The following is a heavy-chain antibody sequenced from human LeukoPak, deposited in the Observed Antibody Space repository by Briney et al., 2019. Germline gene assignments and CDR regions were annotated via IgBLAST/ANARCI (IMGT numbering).Heavy chain of an antibody. CDR1: GDSVSTNSAA. J-gene: IGHJ4*02. V-gene: IGHV6-1*01. CDR2: TYYRSKWYY. D-gene: IGHD2-2*01. Sequence: SQTLSLTCVISGDSVSTNSAAWNWIRQSPSRGFEWLGRTYYRSKWYYDYAVSVNTRITINPDASKNQFSLQLNSVTPEDTAVYYCARDYYCSSVSCSFDYWGQGTLVAVSS. CDR3: ARDYYCSSVSCSFDY.